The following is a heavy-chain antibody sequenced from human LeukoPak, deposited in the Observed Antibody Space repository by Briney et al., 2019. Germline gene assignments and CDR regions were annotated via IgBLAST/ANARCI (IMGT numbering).Heavy chain of an antibody. CDR3: ASPPIGCTSISCYFAY. D-gene: IGHD2-2*01. V-gene: IGHV5-51*01. CDR1: GSSFTGHL. J-gene: IGHJ4*02. CDR2: IYPGDADT. Sequence: GESLEISCKGSGSSFTGHLIVWVRQMPGKGLGWMGIIYPGDADTRYSPSLQGQVTISADKFISTAYLQWSSLKASDTAMYYCASPPIGCTSISCYFAYWGQGTLVTVSS.